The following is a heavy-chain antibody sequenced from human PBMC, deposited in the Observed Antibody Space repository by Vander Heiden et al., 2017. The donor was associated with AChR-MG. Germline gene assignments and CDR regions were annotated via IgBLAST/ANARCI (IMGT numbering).Heavy chain of an antibody. V-gene: IGHV4-39*01. CDR3: ARHLIRERLRGWELQGDFDY. J-gene: IGHJ4*02. CDR1: GGSISRSSYY. CDR2: IYYSGST. Sequence: QLQLQESGPGLVKPSETLSLTCTVPGGSISRSSYYWGWVRRPPGKGLEGIGSIYYSGSTYNNPSPKSRVTISVDTSKNQFSLKLSSVTAADTAVYYGARHLIRERLRGWELQGDFDYWGQGTLVTVSS. D-gene: IGHD1-26*01.